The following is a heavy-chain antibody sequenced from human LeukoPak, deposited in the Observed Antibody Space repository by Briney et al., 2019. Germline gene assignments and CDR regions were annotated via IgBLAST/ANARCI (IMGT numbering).Heavy chain of an antibody. CDR2: ISTVSTYK. V-gene: IGHV3-21*01. D-gene: IGHD6-25*01. Sequence: KTGGSLRLSCAASGFTFMDYSMTWVRQAPGKGLEWVSSISTVSTYKFYSDSVKGRFTISRDNAKNILYLQMSSLSAEDTGVYYCARDGSGFYLYYYMDVWGRGTPVTVSS. J-gene: IGHJ6*03. CDR3: ARDGSGFYLYYYMDV. CDR1: GFTFMDYS.